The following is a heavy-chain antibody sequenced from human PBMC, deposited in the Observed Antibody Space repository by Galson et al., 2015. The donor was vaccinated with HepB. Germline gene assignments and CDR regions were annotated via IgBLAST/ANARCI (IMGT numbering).Heavy chain of an antibody. CDR1: GFTFSSYW. Sequence: SLRLSCAASGFTFSSYWMSWVRQAPGKGLEWVANIKQDGSEKYYVDSVKGRFTISRDNAKNSLYLQMSSLRAEDTALYYCARYFDPSDRPLWYFDLWGRGTLVTVSS. V-gene: IGHV3-7*01. CDR3: ARYFDPSDRPLWYFDL. J-gene: IGHJ2*01. D-gene: IGHD3-9*01. CDR2: IKQDGSEK.